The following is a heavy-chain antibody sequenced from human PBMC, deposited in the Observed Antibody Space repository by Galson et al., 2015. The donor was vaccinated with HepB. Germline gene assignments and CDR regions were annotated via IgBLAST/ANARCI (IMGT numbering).Heavy chain of an antibody. CDR2: IYYSGST. J-gene: IGHJ6*02. CDR3: ARARVGYYYGMDV. D-gene: IGHD1-26*01. V-gene: IGHV4-59*01. Sequence: ETLSLTCTVSGGSISSYYWSWIRQPPGKGLEWIGYIYYSGSTNYNPPLKSRVTISVDTSKNQFSLKLSSVTAADTAVYYCARARVGYYYGMDVWGQGTTVTVSS. CDR1: GGSISSYY.